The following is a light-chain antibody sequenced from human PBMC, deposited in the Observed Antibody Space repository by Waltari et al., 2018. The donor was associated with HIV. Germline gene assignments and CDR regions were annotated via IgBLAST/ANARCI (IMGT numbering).Light chain of an antibody. CDR3: ATWDDSLNGPL. CDR2: GND. CDR1: SSNTGTNI. Sequence: QSVLTQPPSVSATPGQRVTISCSGSSSNTGTNIVTWYQQLPGTAPKLIIYGNDQRPSGVPDRFSGSKSGTSASLAISGLQSEDEADYYCATWDDSLNGPLFGGGTKLTVL. V-gene: IGLV1-44*01. J-gene: IGLJ2*01.